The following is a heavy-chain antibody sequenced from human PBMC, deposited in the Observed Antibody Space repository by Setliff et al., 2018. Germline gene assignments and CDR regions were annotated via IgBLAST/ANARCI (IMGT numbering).Heavy chain of an antibody. J-gene: IGHJ6*02. CDR2: IYSSGTT. CDR1: GGSISNYY. Sequence: SETLSLTCTVSGGSISNYYWSWIRQPAGKGLEWIGRIYSSGTTAYNPSLMSRATLSVDTSKNQFSLKLTSVTAADTGVYYCATIAATGRAPDMDVWGPGTTVTVSS. D-gene: IGHD6-13*01. V-gene: IGHV4-4*07. CDR3: ATIAATGRAPDMDV.